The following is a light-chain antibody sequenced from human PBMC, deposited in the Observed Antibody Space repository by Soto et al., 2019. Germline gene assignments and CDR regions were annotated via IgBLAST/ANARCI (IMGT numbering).Light chain of an antibody. V-gene: IGKV1-5*03. CDR1: QTISSW. Sequence: DIHMTQSPSTLSGSVAHRVTITCRASQTISSWLAWYQQKPGKAPKLLIYKASTLKSGVPSRFSGSGSGTEFTLTISSLQPDDFATYYCQHYNSYSEAFGQGAKVDIK. J-gene: IGKJ1*01. CDR2: KAS. CDR3: QHYNSYSEA.